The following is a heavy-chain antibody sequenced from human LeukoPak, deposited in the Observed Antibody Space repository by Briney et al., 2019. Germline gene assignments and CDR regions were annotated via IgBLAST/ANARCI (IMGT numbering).Heavy chain of an antibody. J-gene: IGHJ4*02. V-gene: IGHV3-48*04. Sequence: GGSLRLSCAASGFTFSTYSMNWVRQAPGKGLECLSYIDGSGSTTYYADSVKGRFTLSRDNAYNSLYLQMNSLRAEDTAVYYCARVSHPQQPLDFWGQGTLVTVSS. CDR1: GFTFSTYS. CDR2: IDGSGSTT. CDR3: ARVSHPQQPLDF. D-gene: IGHD6-13*01.